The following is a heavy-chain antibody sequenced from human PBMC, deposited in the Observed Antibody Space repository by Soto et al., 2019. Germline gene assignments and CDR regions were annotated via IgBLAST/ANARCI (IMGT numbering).Heavy chain of an antibody. CDR1: GGTFRTYA. J-gene: IGHJ6*02. V-gene: IGHV1-69*12. CDR2: IIPIFGTV. CDR3: AKGAVAGTPTSYYGMDV. D-gene: IGHD6-19*01. Sequence: QVQLLQSGAEVKKPGSSVRVSCEASGGTFRTYAISWVRQAPGQGLEWMGEIIPIFGTVNYAQKFQGRVTITADESTTTVYMDLRSLSSEDTAVYYCAKGAVAGTPTSYYGMDVWGQGTTVTVSS.